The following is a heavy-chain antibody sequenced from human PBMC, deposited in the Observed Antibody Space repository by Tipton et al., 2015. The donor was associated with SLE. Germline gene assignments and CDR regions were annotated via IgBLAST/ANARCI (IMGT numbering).Heavy chain of an antibody. CDR3: ARASTSLFDY. J-gene: IGHJ4*02. CDR1: GFTFSSTW. CDR2: INSDGSST. V-gene: IGHV3-74*01. D-gene: IGHD1-1*01. Sequence: SLRLSCAASGFTFSSTWMHWVRQAPGKGLEWAARINSDGSSTRYADSVKGRFTFSRDDAKNTLYLEMNNLRAEDTAVYYCARASTSLFDYWGQGTLVTVSS.